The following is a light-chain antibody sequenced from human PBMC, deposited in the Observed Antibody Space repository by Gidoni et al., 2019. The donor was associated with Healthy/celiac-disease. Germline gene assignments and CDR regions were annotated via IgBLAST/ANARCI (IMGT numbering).Light chain of an antibody. V-gene: IGLV1-40*01. J-gene: IGLJ3*02. Sequence: VTISCTWSSSNIGAGYDVHWYQQLPGTAPKLLIYGNSNRPSGVPDRFSGSKSGTSASLAITGLQAEDEADYYCQSYDSSLSGPWVFGGGTKLTVL. CDR2: GNS. CDR1: SSNIGAGYD. CDR3: QSYDSSLSGPWV.